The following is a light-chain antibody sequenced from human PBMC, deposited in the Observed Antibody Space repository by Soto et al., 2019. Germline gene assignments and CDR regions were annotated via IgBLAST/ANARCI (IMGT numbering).Light chain of an antibody. V-gene: IGKV3-20*01. CDR2: GAS. J-gene: IGKJ5*01. CDR3: KQYGSSLIT. Sequence: ETVLTQSPGTLSLSAGERATLSCRASQSVSSNSLAWYDKKPGQPPRLLMYGASSRATGIPDRFSGSGSGTDFTLTISRLEPEDFAMYYCKQYGSSLITFGQGTRLEIK. CDR1: QSVSSNS.